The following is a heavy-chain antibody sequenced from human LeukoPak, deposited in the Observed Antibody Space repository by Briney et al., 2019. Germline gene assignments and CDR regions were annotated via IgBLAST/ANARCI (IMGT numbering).Heavy chain of an antibody. D-gene: IGHD3-16*01. CDR3: ARDSRGGGPDFDY. CDR2: FHNSGTS. Sequence: PSETLSLTCTVSGGSISSDSYYWSWIRQPPGKGLEWIGYFHNSGTSSYNPSLKSRVTISLDTSINQFSLKMTSVTAADTAFYYCARDSRGGGPDFDYWGQGILVTVSS. CDR1: GGSISSDSYY. V-gene: IGHV4-61*01. J-gene: IGHJ4*02.